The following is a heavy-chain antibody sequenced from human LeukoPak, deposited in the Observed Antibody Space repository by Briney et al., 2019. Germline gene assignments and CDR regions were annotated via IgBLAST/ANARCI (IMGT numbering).Heavy chain of an antibody. CDR1: GYTFSSYG. Sequence: ASVEVSCKASGYTFSSYGISWVRQAPGQGLEWMGWISAYNGNTNYARNLEGRVTMTTDTSTSTAYMELRSLKSDDTAVYYCARDSPMIVVASDAFDIWGQGTMVTVSS. CDR3: ARDSPMIVVASDAFDI. V-gene: IGHV1-18*01. CDR2: ISAYNGNT. J-gene: IGHJ3*02. D-gene: IGHD3-22*01.